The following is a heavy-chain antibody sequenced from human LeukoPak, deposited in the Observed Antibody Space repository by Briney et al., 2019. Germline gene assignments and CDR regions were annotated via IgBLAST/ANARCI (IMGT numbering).Heavy chain of an antibody. J-gene: IGHJ4*02. Sequence: ASVKVSCKASGYTFTNYGISWVRQAPGQGLEWMGWISADDGNTYYAQKFQGRVTMTTDTSTSTAYMELRSLISDDTAVYYCARGGGAPFGYWSQGTLVTVSS. CDR3: ARGGGAPFGY. CDR2: ISADDGNT. CDR1: GYTFTNYG. D-gene: IGHD3-10*01. V-gene: IGHV1-18*01.